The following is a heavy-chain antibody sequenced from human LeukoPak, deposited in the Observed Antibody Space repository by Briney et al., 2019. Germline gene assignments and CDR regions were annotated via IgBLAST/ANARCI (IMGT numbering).Heavy chain of an antibody. J-gene: IGHJ4*02. CDR3: ARLGVAGPYYFDY. V-gene: IGHV4-39*01. CDR1: GGSISSSSYY. Sequence: PSETLSLTCTVSGGSISSSSYYWGWIRQPPGKGLEWIGSIYYSGSTYYNPSLKSRVTISVDTSKNQFSLKLSSVTAADTAVYYCARLGVAGPYYFDYWGQGTLVTVSS. CDR2: IYYSGST. D-gene: IGHD6-19*01.